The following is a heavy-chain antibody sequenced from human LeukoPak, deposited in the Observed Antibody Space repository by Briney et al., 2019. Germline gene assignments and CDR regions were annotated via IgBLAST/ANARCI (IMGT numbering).Heavy chain of an antibody. CDR1: GGSISSYY. V-gene: IGHV4-59*08. D-gene: IGHD6-13*01. CDR2: IYYSGST. CDR3: ARHLPIAAGQENYYYGMDV. J-gene: IGHJ6*02. Sequence: SETLSLTCTVSGGSISSYYWSWIRQPPGKGLEWIGYIYYSGSTNYNPSLKSRVTRSVDTSKNQFSLKLSSVTAADTAVYYCARHLPIAAGQENYYYGMDVWGQGTTVTVSS.